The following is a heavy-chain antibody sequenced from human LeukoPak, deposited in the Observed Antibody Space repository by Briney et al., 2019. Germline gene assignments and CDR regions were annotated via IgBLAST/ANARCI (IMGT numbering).Heavy chain of an antibody. CDR3: ARGRGYSYGYVDYFDY. CDR2: MNPNSGST. D-gene: IGHD5-18*01. CDR1: GYTFTSYD. J-gene: IGHJ4*02. V-gene: IGHV1-8*01. Sequence: ASVKVSCKASGYTFTSYDINWVRQATGQGLEWMGWMNPNSGSTGYAQKFQGRVTMTRNTSISTAYMELGSLRSEDTAVYYCARGRGYSYGYVDYFDYWGQGTLVTVSS.